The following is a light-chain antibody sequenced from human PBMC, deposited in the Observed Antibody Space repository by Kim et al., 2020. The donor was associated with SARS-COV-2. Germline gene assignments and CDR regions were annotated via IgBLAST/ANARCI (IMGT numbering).Light chain of an antibody. CDR3: QQYYSTPLT. CDR2: WAS. Sequence: ATINCKSSQSVLYSSKNNNYLAWYQQKPGQPPKLLIYWASTRESGVPDRFSGSESGTDFTLSIISLQAEDVAVYYCQQYYSTPLTFGGGTKVDIK. V-gene: IGKV4-1*01. J-gene: IGKJ4*01. CDR1: QSVLYSSKNNNY.